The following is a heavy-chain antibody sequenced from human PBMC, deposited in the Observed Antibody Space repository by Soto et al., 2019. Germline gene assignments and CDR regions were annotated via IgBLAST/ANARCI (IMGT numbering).Heavy chain of an antibody. CDR2: IYSSGGT. Sequence: QAQLQESGPGLLRPSETLSLTCTVSGASITSGGHYWSWIRQYPGKGLEWIAYIYSSGGTYFNPSLKSRVTISADTSKNQFSLKLSSVSAADTAVYYCVRDDGALAITHWGQGTLVTVSS. CDR3: VRDDGALAITH. V-gene: IGHV4-31*03. D-gene: IGHD3-22*01. J-gene: IGHJ4*02. CDR1: GASITSGGHY.